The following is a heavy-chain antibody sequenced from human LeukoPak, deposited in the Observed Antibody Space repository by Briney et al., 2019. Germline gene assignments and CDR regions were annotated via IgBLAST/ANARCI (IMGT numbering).Heavy chain of an antibody. CDR1: GGSIRSYY. CDR3: ARLRAGYNVD. D-gene: IGHD5-24*01. J-gene: IGHJ4*02. Sequence: SETLSLTCTVSGGSIRSYYWSWIRQPPGKGLEWIGYIYYSGSTNYNPSLKSRVTISVDTSKNQFSLKLSSVTAADTAVYYCARLRAGYNVDWGQGTLVTVSS. CDR2: IYYSGST. V-gene: IGHV4-59*08.